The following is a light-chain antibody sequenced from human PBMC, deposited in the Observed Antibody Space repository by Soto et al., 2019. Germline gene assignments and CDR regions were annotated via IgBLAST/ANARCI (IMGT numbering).Light chain of an antibody. CDR3: SSYTTGSTLPWV. CDR2: GVN. J-gene: IGLJ1*01. V-gene: IGLV2-14*01. CDR1: SNDVGVYNY. Sequence: QSVLTQPASVSGSPGQSITISCTGTSNDVGVYNYVSWYQQHPGVAPKLIIFGVNDRPSGISDRFSGSKSGNTASLTIFGLQLEDEAVYYCSSYTTGSTLPWVFGTGTKVTVL.